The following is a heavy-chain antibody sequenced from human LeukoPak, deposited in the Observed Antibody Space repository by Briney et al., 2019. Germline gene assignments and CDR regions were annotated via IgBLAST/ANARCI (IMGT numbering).Heavy chain of an antibody. Sequence: PGRSLRLSCAASGFTFSSYGMHWVRQAPGKGLEWVAVISYDGSNKYYADSVKGRFTISRDNSKNTLYLQINSLRAEDTAVYYCAKEGCRFDCGGDCPRFWGQGTLVTVSS. J-gene: IGHJ4*02. V-gene: IGHV3-30*18. D-gene: IGHD2-21*02. CDR2: ISYDGSNK. CDR3: AKEGCRFDCGGDCPRF. CDR1: GFTFSSYG.